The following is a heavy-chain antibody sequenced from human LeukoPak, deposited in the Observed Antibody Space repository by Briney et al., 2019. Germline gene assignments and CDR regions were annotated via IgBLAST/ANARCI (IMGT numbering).Heavy chain of an antibody. CDR2: IIPIFGTA. CDR3: ARGGLYCSGGSCLRFDP. J-gene: IGHJ5*02. V-gene: IGHV1-69*01. CDR1: GGTFSSYA. Sequence: GASVKVSCKASGGTFSSYAISWVRQAPGQGLEWMGGIIPIFGTANYVQKFQGRVTITADESTSTAYMELSSLRSEDTAVYYCARGGLYCSGGSCLRFDPWGQGTLVTVSS. D-gene: IGHD2-15*01.